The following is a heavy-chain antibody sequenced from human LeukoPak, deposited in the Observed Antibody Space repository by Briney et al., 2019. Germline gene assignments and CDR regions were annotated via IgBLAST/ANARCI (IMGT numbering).Heavy chain of an antibody. D-gene: IGHD3-22*01. J-gene: IGHJ4*02. Sequence: ASVKVSCKASGYTFTGYYMHWVRQAPGQGPEWMGRINPNSGGTNYAQKFQGRVTMTRDTSISTAYMELSRLRSDDTAVYYCARDDYDSSGTNWGQGTLVTVSS. V-gene: IGHV1-2*06. CDR2: INPNSGGT. CDR1: GYTFTGYY. CDR3: ARDDYDSSGTN.